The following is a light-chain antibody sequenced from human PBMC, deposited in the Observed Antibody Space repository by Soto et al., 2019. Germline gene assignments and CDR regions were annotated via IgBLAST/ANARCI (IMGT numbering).Light chain of an antibody. J-gene: IGKJ1*01. Sequence: TVLTQSPGTLSLSPGERAALSCRASQSVSSDWLAWYQQKPGQHPRLLIYGASNRATGIPDRFSGSGSGTVFTLTISRLESEDFAFYFCQDNHVSPPTFGQGTMVEIK. CDR1: QSVSSDW. CDR3: QDNHVSPPT. V-gene: IGKV3-20*01. CDR2: GAS.